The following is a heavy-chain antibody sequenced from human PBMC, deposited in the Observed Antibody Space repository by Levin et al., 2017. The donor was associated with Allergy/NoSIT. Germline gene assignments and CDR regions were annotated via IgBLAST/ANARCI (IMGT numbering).Heavy chain of an antibody. CDR2: IIPIFGTA. CDR1: GGTFSSYA. V-gene: IGHV1-69*13. CDR3: ASTYYQMRPYYYYGMDV. J-gene: IGHJ6*02. Sequence: VKVSCKASGGTFSSYAISWVRQAPGQGLEWMGGIIPIFGTANYAQKFQGRVTITADESTSTAYMELSSLRSEDTAVYYCASTYYQMRPYYYYGMDVWGQGTTVTVSS. D-gene: IGHD2/OR15-2a*01.